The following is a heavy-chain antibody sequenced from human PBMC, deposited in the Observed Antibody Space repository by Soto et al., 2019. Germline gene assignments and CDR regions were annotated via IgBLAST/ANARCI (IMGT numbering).Heavy chain of an antibody. Sequence: SGPTLVNPTQTLTLTCTFSGFSLSTSGVGVGWIRQPPGKALEWLALIYWNDDKRYSPSLKSRLTITKDTSKNQVVLTMTNMDPVDTATYYCAHRRKAAHLRYNWFDPCSQGTLVTVSS. CDR1: GFSLSTSGVG. J-gene: IGHJ5*02. CDR3: AHRRKAAHLRYNWFDP. V-gene: IGHV2-5*01. CDR2: IYWNDDK. D-gene: IGHD6-13*01.